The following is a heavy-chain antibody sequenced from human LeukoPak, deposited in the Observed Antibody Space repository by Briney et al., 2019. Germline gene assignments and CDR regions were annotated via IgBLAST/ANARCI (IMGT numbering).Heavy chain of an antibody. CDR2: IKRDGSEK. CDR3: AREGRELAYCSGSTCYSSGPIDS. Sequence: GGSLRLSCAASGFTFSSFWMTWVHQAPGKGLEWVATIKRDGSEKYYVDSVEGRFTISRDNAKNSLYLQMNSLRAEETAVYYCAREGRELAYCSGSTCYSSGPIDSWGQGTLVTVSS. V-gene: IGHV3-7*01. CDR1: GFTFSSFW. J-gene: IGHJ4*02. D-gene: IGHD2-2*02.